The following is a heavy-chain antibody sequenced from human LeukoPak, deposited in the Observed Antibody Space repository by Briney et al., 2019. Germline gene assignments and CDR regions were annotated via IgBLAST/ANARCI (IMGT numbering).Heavy chain of an antibody. Sequence: GGSLRLSCTASGFAFDEHGMSWVRQGPGKGLEWVSGINWRGGSTGYADPLRGRFTISRDNAKNSLYLQMDSLRAEDTALYYCARATTTSPFYFDYWGQGTLVTVSS. CDR3: ARATTTSPFYFDY. CDR2: INWRGGST. CDR1: GFAFDEHG. D-gene: IGHD1-26*01. J-gene: IGHJ4*02. V-gene: IGHV3-20*04.